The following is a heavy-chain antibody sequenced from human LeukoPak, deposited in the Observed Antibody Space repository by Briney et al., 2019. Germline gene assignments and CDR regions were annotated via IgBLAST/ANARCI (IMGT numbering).Heavy chain of an antibody. D-gene: IGHD3-9*01. CDR1: GYTFTSYA. J-gene: IGHJ4*02. Sequence: ASVKASCKASGYTFTSYAMHWVRQAPGQRLEWMGWINAGNGNTKYSQKFQGRVTITRDTSASTAYMELSSLRSEDTAVYYCARDQYFDWLFDYWGQGTLVTVSS. CDR3: ARDQYFDWLFDY. V-gene: IGHV1-3*01. CDR2: INAGNGNT.